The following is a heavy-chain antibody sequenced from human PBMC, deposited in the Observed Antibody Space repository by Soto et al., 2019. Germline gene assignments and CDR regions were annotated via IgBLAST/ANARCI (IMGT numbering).Heavy chain of an antibody. CDR2: ISGSGGTT. CDR1: GFTFGTYA. V-gene: IGHV3-23*01. Sequence: EVQLLESGGGLVQPGGSLRLSCAASGFTFGTYAMSWVRQAPGKGLEWVSVISGSGGTTYYADSVKGRFTISRDNSKNTLYLQMNSLRSEDTAVYYCAKWRYCSGGTCYSDHWGQGTLVTVSS. D-gene: IGHD2-15*01. J-gene: IGHJ4*02. CDR3: AKWRYCSGGTCYSDH.